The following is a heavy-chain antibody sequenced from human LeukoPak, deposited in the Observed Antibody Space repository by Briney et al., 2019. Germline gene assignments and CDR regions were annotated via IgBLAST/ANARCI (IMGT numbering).Heavy chain of an antibody. V-gene: IGHV3-74*01. Sequence: GGSLRLSCAASGFTFSSYWVHWVRQAPGKGLVWVSRINTDGSSISYADSVKGRFTISRDNAKNTLYLQMNSLRAEDTAVYYCAIRGLSTYAFDIWGQGTMVTVSS. CDR1: GFTFSSYW. D-gene: IGHD3-16*02. CDR2: INTDGSSI. CDR3: AIRGLSTYAFDI. J-gene: IGHJ3*02.